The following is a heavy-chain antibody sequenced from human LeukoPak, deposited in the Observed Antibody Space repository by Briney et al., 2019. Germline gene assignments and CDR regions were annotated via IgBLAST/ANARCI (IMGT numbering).Heavy chain of an antibody. Sequence: SETLSLTCTVSGGSISSYYWSWIRQPPGKGLEWIGYIYYSGSTNYNPSLKSRVTISVDTSKNQFSLKLSSVTAADTAAYYCARNYGGNSGWIDYWGQGTLVTVSS. V-gene: IGHV4-59*01. J-gene: IGHJ4*02. CDR2: IYYSGST. D-gene: IGHD4-23*01. CDR3: ARNYGGNSGWIDY. CDR1: GGSISSYY.